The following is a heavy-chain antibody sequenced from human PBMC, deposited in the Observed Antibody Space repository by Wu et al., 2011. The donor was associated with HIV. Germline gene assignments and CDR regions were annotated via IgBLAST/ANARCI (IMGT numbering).Heavy chain of an antibody. CDR2: INPNSGDT. CDR3: ARSPFVSTMGYFDY. D-gene: IGHD5/OR15-5a*01. CDR1: GYTFSAYY. J-gene: IGHJ4*02. Sequence: QVQLVQSGAEVKKPGASVKVSCRASGYTFSAYYMHWVRQAPGQGLEWMGWINPNSGDTDYAQKFQGRVTMTRDTSINTAYMELSSLRSEDTAIYYCARSPFVSTMGYFDYWAREPWSPSRQ. V-gene: IGHV1-2*02.